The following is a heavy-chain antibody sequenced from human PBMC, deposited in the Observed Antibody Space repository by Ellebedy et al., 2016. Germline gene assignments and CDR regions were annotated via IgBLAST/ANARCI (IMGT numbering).Heavy chain of an antibody. D-gene: IGHD1-26*01. CDR1: GFTFSSFG. V-gene: IGHV3-30*18. CDR3: AKDKGGSSPAEGYFDS. Sequence: GGSLRLXXAASGFTFSSFGMHWVRQAPGKGLEWVSFVSSDESNKFYADSVKGRFIISRDNSKNRLYLHMNSLRPEDRAVYYCAKDKGGSSPAEGYFDSWGQGTLVTVSS. J-gene: IGHJ4*02. CDR2: VSSDESNK.